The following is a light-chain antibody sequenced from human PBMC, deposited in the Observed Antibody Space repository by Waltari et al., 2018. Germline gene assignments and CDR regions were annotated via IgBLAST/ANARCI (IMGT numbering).Light chain of an antibody. V-gene: IGKV3D-15*01. Sequence: EIVMTQSPVTVSVSPGEAITLSCTASENVGTDVAWYRHKPGQPPSLLIYFASSRATGVPAKISDSASGTDFTLSVSSLESEDFAFYYCQQSRRWPQRTFGQGTKLEI. CDR2: FAS. CDR3: QQSRRWPQRT. CDR1: ENVGTD. J-gene: IGKJ2*01.